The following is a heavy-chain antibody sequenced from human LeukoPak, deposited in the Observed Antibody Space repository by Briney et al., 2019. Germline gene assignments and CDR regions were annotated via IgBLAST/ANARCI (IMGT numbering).Heavy chain of an antibody. CDR3: AREGIYIKGAFDM. CDR1: GGSISSANYQ. V-gene: IGHV4-61*02. D-gene: IGHD2-15*01. Sequence: SQTLSLTCTVSGGSISSANYQWSWIRQPAGKGLEWIGRVYTSGITSGITNCDPSLKSRVTISADTSRNQLSLKLSSVTAADTAVYYCAREGIYIKGAFDMWGQGTMVTVSS. J-gene: IGHJ3*02. CDR2: VYTSGIT.